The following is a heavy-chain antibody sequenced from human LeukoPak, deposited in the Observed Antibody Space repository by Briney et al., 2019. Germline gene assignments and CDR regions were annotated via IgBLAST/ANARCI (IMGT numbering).Heavy chain of an antibody. J-gene: IGHJ3*02. Sequence: GESLKISCKGSGYSFTSYWICWVRQMPGKGLEWMGIIYPGDSDTRYSPSFQGQVTISADKSISTAYLQWSSLKASDTAMYYCARLLGYCSSTDCYGAFNIWGQGTMVTVSS. CDR3: ARLLGYCSSTDCYGAFNI. CDR1: GYSFTSYW. CDR2: IYPGDSDT. D-gene: IGHD2-2*01. V-gene: IGHV5-51*01.